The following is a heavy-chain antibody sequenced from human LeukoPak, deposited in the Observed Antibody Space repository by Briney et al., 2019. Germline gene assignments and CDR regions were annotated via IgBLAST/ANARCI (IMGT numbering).Heavy chain of an antibody. CDR1: GFSFRTSD. J-gene: IGHJ2*01. Sequence: GGSLRLSCAASGFSFRTSDMHWVRQAPGKGLEWVSAIGTVGDTYYPGSVKGRFTISRDDAENSLYLQMDNLRAGDTAIYYCTREGRSSNWADWYFDLWGRGTLVTVSS. V-gene: IGHV3-13*01. D-gene: IGHD6-13*01. CDR3: TREGRSSNWADWYFDL. CDR2: IGTVGDT.